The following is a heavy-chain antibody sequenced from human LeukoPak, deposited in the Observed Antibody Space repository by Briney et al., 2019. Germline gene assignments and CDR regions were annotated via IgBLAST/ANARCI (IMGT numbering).Heavy chain of an antibody. D-gene: IGHD3-22*01. V-gene: IGHV3-11*01. Sequence: GGSLRLSCAASGFTFSDYYMSWIRQAPGKGLEWVSYISSSGSTIYYADSVKGRFTISRDNAKNSLYLQMNSLRAEDTAVYYCARDAPGVPATTLPFCDSSGYPDYWGQGTLVTVSS. CDR1: GFTFSDYY. CDR2: ISSSGSTI. J-gene: IGHJ4*02. CDR3: ARDAPGVPATTLPFCDSSGYPDY.